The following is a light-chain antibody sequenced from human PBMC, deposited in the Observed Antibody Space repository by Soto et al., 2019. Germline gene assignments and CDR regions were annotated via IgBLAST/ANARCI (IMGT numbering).Light chain of an antibody. Sequence: EIVLTQSPATLSLSPGERATLSCRASQSFSSFLAWYQQKPGQAPRLLIYDASNKATGIPARFSGSGSGTDFTLTINSLEPEDFAVYYCQQRSNWPLTFGGGTKVDIK. CDR3: QQRSNWPLT. J-gene: IGKJ4*01. V-gene: IGKV3-11*01. CDR2: DAS. CDR1: QSFSSF.